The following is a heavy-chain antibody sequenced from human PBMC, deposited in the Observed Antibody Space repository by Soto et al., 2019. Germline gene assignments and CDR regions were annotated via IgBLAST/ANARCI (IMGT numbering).Heavy chain of an antibody. CDR3: AREHKGRGYSSLYYFDY. D-gene: IGHD6-13*01. CDR2: TYYRSKWYN. V-gene: IGHV6-1*01. J-gene: IGHJ4*02. CDR1: GDSVSSNSAA. Sequence: QVQLQQSGPGLVKPSQTLSLTCAISGDSVSSNSAAWNWIRQSPSRCLEWLGRTYYRSKWYNDYAVSVTSRITTNPDTSENQFSLQLNSVTPEDTAVYYCAREHKGRGYSSLYYFDYWGQGTLVTVSS.